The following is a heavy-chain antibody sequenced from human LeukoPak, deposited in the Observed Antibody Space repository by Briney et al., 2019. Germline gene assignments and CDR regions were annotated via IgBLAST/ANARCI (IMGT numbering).Heavy chain of an antibody. CDR3: ASGGYSSSWYYFDY. J-gene: IGHJ4*02. CDR1: GYSFTNYW. V-gene: IGHV5-51*03. D-gene: IGHD6-13*01. Sequence: GESLKISCKGSGYSFTNYWIGWVRQMPGKGLEWMGIIYPGDSDTRYNPSFQGQVSISADKSISTAYLQWSSLKASDTAMYYRASGGYSSSWYYFDYWGQGTLVTVSS. CDR2: IYPGDSDT.